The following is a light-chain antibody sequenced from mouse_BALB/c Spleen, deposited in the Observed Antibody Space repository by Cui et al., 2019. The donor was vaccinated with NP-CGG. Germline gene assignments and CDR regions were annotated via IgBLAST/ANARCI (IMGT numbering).Light chain of an antibody. CDR1: TGTVTTTNY. Sequence: QALLSHESALTTSPGETVTLTCRSSTGTVTTTNYANWVQEKPDHFFTGLIGGTNNRPPGVPARFSGSLIGDKAALTITGAQTEDEAIYFCALWYSNHWVFGGGTKLTVL. V-gene: IGLV1*01. CDR3: ALWYSNHWV. J-gene: IGLJ1*01. CDR2: GTN.